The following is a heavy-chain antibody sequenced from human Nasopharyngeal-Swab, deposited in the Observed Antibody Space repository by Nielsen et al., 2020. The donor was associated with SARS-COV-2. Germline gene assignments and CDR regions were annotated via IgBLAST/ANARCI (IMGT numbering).Heavy chain of an antibody. Sequence: SLKISCAASGFTFDDYAMHWVRQAPGKGLEWVSGISWNSGSIGYADSVKGRFTISRDNAKNSLYRQMNSLRAEDTALYYCAKVGDIAVAGTGGFDYWGQGTLVTVSS. CDR1: GFTFDDYA. CDR2: ISWNSGSI. J-gene: IGHJ4*02. CDR3: AKVGDIAVAGTGGFDY. D-gene: IGHD6-19*01. V-gene: IGHV3-9*01.